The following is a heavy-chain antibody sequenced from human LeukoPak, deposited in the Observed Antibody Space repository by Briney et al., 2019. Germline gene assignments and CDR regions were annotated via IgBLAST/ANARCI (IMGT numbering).Heavy chain of an antibody. V-gene: IGHV1-8*01. D-gene: IGHD6-13*01. Sequence: ASVTVSCKASGYTFTSYDINWVRQATGQGLEWMGWMNPNSGNTGYAQKFQGRVTMTRNTSISTAYMELSSLRSEDTAVYYCARGLIYSSSWHYYYYGMDVWGQGTTVTASS. J-gene: IGHJ6*02. CDR2: MNPNSGNT. CDR3: ARGLIYSSSWHYYYYGMDV. CDR1: GYTFTSYD.